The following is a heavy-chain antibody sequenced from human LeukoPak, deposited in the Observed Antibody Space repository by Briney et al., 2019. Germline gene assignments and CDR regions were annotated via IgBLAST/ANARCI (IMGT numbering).Heavy chain of an antibody. Sequence: GRSLRLSCAASGFSFSDYSMHWVRQAPGKGLEWMAVISYNGINEYYADSVKGRFTISRDNSKSTLLLQMNSLRAEDTAVYYCARDFRGVTGTTLDYWGQGTLVIVSS. CDR3: ARDFRGVTGTTLDY. CDR2: ISYNGINE. V-gene: IGHV3-30*03. J-gene: IGHJ4*02. D-gene: IGHD1-20*01. CDR1: GFSFSDYS.